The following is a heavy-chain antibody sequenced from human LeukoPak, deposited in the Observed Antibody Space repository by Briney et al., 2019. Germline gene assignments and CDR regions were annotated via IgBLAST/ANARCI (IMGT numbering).Heavy chain of an antibody. CDR1: GGSISSDY. J-gene: IGHJ4*02. D-gene: IGHD3-9*01. CDR3: ARVGPDWDFDY. V-gene: IGHV4-39*07. CDR2: IYFGGST. Sequence: SETLSLTCTISGGSISSDYWGWIRQPPGKGLEWIGNIYFGGSTYYNPSLKSRVTISIDTSKKHFSLKLSSVTAADTAVYYCARVGPDWDFDYWGQGTLVAVSS.